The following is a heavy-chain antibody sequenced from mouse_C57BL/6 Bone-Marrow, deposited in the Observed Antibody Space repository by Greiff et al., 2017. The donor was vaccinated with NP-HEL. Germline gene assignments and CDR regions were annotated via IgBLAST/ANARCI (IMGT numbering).Heavy chain of an antibody. Sequence: VQLQQPGAELVKPGASVKLSCKASGYTFTSYWMHWVKQRPGQGLEWIGMIHPNSGSTNYNEKFKSKATLTVDKSSSTAYMQLSSLTSEDSAVYYGARTLITTVVPHWYFDVWGTGTTVTVSS. V-gene: IGHV1-64*01. D-gene: IGHD1-1*01. CDR2: IHPNSGST. J-gene: IGHJ1*03. CDR3: ARTLITTVVPHWYFDV. CDR1: GYTFTSYW.